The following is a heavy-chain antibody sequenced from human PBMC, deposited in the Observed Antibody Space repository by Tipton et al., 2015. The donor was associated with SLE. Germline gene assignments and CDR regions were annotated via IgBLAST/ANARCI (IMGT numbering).Heavy chain of an antibody. J-gene: IGHJ4*02. CDR3: AKFRHGDYGNYFDS. D-gene: IGHD4-17*01. Sequence: SLRLSCAASGFTFSSYAMSWVRQAPGKGLEWVSAISPSGATISYADSVKGRFTISGDISRSTVFLQMNSLRVEDTAVYYCAKFRHGDYGNYFDSWGQGTLVTVSS. CDR1: GFTFSSYA. CDR2: ISPSGATI. V-gene: IGHV3-23*01.